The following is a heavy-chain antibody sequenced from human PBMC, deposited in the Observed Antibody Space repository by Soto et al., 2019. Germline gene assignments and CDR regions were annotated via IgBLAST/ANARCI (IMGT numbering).Heavy chain of an antibody. D-gene: IGHD6-19*01. CDR3: ARAGIAEAGSGVDP. Sequence: PSETLSLTCAVSGYSISSGYYWGWIRQPPGKGLEWIGSIYHSGSTYYNPSLKSRVTISVDTSKNQFSLKLSSVTAADTAVYYCARAGIAEAGSGVDPWGQGTLVTVSS. V-gene: IGHV4-38-2*01. J-gene: IGHJ5*02. CDR1: GYSISSGYY. CDR2: IYHSGST.